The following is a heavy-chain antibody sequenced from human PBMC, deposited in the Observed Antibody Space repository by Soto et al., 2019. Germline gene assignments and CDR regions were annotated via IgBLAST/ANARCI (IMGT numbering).Heavy chain of an antibody. CDR2: IYHSGST. CDR1: GGSISSGGYS. CDR3: ARVKGYSSSWFLPATNLFDY. D-gene: IGHD6-13*01. V-gene: IGHV4-30-2*01. Sequence: SETLSLTCAVSGGSISSGGYSWSWIRQPPGKGLEWIGYIYHSGSTYYNPSLKSRVTISVDRSKNQFSLKLSSVTAADTAVYYCARVKGYSSSWFLPATNLFDYWGQGTLVTVSS. J-gene: IGHJ4*02.